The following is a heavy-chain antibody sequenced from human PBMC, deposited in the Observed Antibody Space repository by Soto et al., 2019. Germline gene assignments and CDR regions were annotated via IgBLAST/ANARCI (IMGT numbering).Heavy chain of an antibody. V-gene: IGHV4-59*12. CDR2: INYSGST. CDR1: GGSISSYY. J-gene: IGHJ4*02. D-gene: IGHD5-18*01. CDR3: ARDSAMASYRY. Sequence: SETLSLTCTVSGGSISSYYWSWIRQPPGKGLEWIGYINYSGSTNYNPSLKSRVTISVDTSKNQFSLKLSSVTAADTAVYYCARDSAMASYRYWGQGTLVTVSS.